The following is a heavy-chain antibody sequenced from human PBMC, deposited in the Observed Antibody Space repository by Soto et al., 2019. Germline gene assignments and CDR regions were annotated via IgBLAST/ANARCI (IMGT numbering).Heavy chain of an antibody. CDR2: ISGSGGST. CDR3: AKDPHYYGSGSYYNSLYYYGMDV. Sequence: GSLRLSCAASGFTFSSYAMSWVRQAPGKGLEWVSAISGSGGSTYYADSVKGRFTISRDNSKNTLYLQMNSLRAEDTAVYYCAKDPHYYGSGSYYNSLYYYGMDVWGQGTTVTVSS. J-gene: IGHJ6*02. V-gene: IGHV3-23*01. D-gene: IGHD3-10*01. CDR1: GFTFSSYA.